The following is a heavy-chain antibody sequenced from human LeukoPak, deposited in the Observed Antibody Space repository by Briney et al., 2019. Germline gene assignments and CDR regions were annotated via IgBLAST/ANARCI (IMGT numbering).Heavy chain of an antibody. D-gene: IGHD3-22*01. CDR3: ARGNYYDSSGYYRFDAFDI. CDR2: ISSSGCTI. J-gene: IGHJ3*02. Sequence: PGGPLRLSCSACGFSFSSYEMNGVGQAPGRGRKGVSYISSSGCTIYYADSVKGRFTISRDNAKNSLYLQMNSLRAEDTAVYYCARGNYYDSSGYYRFDAFDIWGQGTMVSVSS. CDR1: GFSFSSYE. V-gene: IGHV3-48*03.